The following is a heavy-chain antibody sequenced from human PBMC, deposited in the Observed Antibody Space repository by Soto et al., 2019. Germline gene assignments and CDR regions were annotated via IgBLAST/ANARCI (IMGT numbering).Heavy chain of an antibody. V-gene: IGHV3-23*01. J-gene: IGHJ4*02. CDR1: GFAFSSYA. D-gene: IGHD3-16*01. CDR2: ISGSGGST. Sequence: GGSLRLSCAASGFAFSSYAMTWVRQAPGKGLEWVSAISGSGGSTYYADSVKGRFTISRDNSKSTLYLQMNSLRAEDTAVYYCAKDRLAGGFDYWGQGTLVTVSS. CDR3: AKDRLAGGFDY.